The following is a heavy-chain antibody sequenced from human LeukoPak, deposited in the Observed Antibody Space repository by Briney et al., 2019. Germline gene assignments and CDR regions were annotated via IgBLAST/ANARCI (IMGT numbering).Heavy chain of an antibody. D-gene: IGHD3-3*01. CDR2: ISGSGGST. V-gene: IGHV3-23*01. CDR3: AKVYYDFWSGPCNY. J-gene: IGHJ4*02. CDR1: GFTFSSYA. Sequence: GGSLRLSCAASGFTFSSYAMSWVRQAPGKGLEWVSAISGSGGSTYYADSVKGRFTISRDNSKNTLYLQMNSLRAEDTAVYYCAKVYYDFWSGPCNYWGQGTLVTASS.